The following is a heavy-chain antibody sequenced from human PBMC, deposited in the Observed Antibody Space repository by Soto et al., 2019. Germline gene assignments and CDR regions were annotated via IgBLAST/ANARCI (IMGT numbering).Heavy chain of an antibody. V-gene: IGHV3-15*02. CDR3: ATVKSLAAPTFDY. J-gene: IGHJ4*02. D-gene: IGHD6-13*01. CDR1: GFTFGVAW. CDR2: IKSKGSGGTT. Sequence: EVQLVESGGALVKPGGSLRLSCAASGFTFGVAWMSWVRQAPGKGLEWVGLIKSKGSGGTTDYAAPVKGRFTVSRDDSKNTLYLQMNSLKAEDTALYYCATVKSLAAPTFDYWGQGTLVTVSS.